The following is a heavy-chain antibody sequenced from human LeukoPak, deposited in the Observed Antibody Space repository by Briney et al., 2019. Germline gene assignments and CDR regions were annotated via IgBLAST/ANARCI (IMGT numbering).Heavy chain of an antibody. CDR2: ISAYNGNT. J-gene: IGHJ4*02. CDR3: ARTTYYYDSSGYYPLRY. D-gene: IGHD3-22*01. V-gene: IGHV1-18*01. CDR1: GYTFTSYG. Sequence: ASVKVSRKASGYTFTSYGISWVRQAPGQGLEWMGWISAYNGNTNYAQKLQGRVTMTTDTSTSTAYMELRSLRSDDTAVYYCARTTYYYDSSGYYPLRYWGQGTLVTVSS.